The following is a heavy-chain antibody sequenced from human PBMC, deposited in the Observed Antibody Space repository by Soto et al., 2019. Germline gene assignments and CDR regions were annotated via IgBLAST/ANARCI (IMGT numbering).Heavy chain of an antibody. J-gene: IGHJ6*03. CDR2: ISRRGGST. D-gene: IGHD3-3*01. Sequence: PGGALRLSCAASEFTFSSYAMSWVRHGPGKGLEWVSAISRRGGSTYYADSGKGRFTISRDNSKNTLYLQMNSLRDEDTAVYYCAKEGLDSFRCITIFGEAKYYMYVWGQGTTVTVSS. V-gene: IGHV3-23*01. CDR1: EFTFSSYA. CDR3: AKEGLDSFRCITIFGEAKYYMYV.